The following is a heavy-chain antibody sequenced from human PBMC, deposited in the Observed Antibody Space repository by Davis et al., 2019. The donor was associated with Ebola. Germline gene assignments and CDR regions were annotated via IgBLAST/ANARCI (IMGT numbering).Heavy chain of an antibody. D-gene: IGHD6-13*01. V-gene: IGHV4-34*01. CDR1: GGSFSGYY. Sequence: PSETLSLTCAVYGGSFSGYYWGWIRQPPGKGLEWIANIYYSGSSYYNPSLKSRVTISIDTSKNQFSLKLTSVTAADTAVYYCAREAGMYYSYYYMDVWGKGTTVTVSS. CDR2: IYYSGSS. J-gene: IGHJ6*03. CDR3: AREAGMYYSYYYMDV.